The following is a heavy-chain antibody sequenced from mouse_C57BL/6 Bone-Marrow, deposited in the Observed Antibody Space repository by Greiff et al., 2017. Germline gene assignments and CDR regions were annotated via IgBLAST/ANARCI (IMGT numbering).Heavy chain of an antibody. CDR2: IHPNSGST. Sequence: QVQLQHPGAELVKPGASVKLSCKASGYTFTSYWMHWVKQRPGQGLEWIGMIHPNSGSTNYNEKFKSKATLTVDKSSSTAYMHLSSLTSEDSAVYYCARRLRLREYWGQGTTLTVSS. D-gene: IGHD3-2*02. CDR1: GYTFTSYW. CDR3: ARRLRLREY. J-gene: IGHJ2*01. V-gene: IGHV1-64*01.